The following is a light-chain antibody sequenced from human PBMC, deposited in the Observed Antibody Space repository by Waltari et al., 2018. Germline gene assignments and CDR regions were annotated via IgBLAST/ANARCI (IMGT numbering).Light chain of an antibody. CDR2: DKN. Sequence: SSELTQDPAVSVAMGQTVRITCQGDSLRTYYASWYQQRPGQAPVLVMYDKNNRPSGVPDRFSGSSSDNTASVTITGAQAEDEASYYCHSRDASGVGGSFGGGTQLTVL. CDR3: HSRDASGVGGS. J-gene: IGLJ2*01. V-gene: IGLV3-19*01. CDR1: SLRTYY.